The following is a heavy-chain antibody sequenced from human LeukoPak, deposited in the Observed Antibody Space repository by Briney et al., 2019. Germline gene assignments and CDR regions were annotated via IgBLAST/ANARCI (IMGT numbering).Heavy chain of an antibody. J-gene: IGHJ4*02. CDR3: GGYCSGGSCRYYFDY. CDR2: INHSGST. D-gene: IGHD2-15*01. Sequence: SETLSLTCAVSGGSFSGYYWSWIRQPPGKGLEWVAEINHSGSTTYNPYLKSRVTISVETSKKQFSLMQNSVTAADSAVYYCGGYCSGGSCRYYFDYWGQGTLVTVSS. CDR1: GGSFSGYY. V-gene: IGHV4-34*01.